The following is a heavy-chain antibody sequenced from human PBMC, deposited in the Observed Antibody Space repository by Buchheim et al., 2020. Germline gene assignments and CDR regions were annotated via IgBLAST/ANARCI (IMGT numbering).Heavy chain of an antibody. V-gene: IGHV4-59*01. CDR1: GGSISSYY. D-gene: IGHD6-13*01. CDR2: IYYSGST. J-gene: IGHJ6*02. Sequence: QVQLQESGPGLVKPSETLSLTCTVSGGSISSYYWSWIRQPPGKGLEWIGYIYYSGSTNYNPSLKSRVTISVDTPKNQLSLKLSSVTAADTAVYYCARSPAIIAAAGYYYYGMDVWGQGTT. CDR3: ARSPAIIAAAGYYYYGMDV.